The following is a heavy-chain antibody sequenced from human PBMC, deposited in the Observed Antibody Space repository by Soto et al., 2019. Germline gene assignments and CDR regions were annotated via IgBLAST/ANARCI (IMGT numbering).Heavy chain of an antibody. D-gene: IGHD5-12*01. Sequence: SQTLSLTCTISGDSVSSNSAALNWMRQSPSRGLEWLGRTYYRSKWYNDYAVSVKSRITINPDTSKNQFSLQLNSVTPEDTAVYYCAREMGDGYNYIDYWGQGTLVTVSS. J-gene: IGHJ4*02. CDR1: GDSVSSNSAA. V-gene: IGHV6-1*01. CDR3: AREMGDGYNYIDY. CDR2: TYYRSKWYN.